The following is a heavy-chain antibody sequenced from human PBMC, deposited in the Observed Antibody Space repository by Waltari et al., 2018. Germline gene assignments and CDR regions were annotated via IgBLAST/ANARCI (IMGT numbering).Heavy chain of an antibody. J-gene: IGHJ6*01. D-gene: IGHD1-1*01. V-gene: IGHV3-23*03. CDR3: VKVMGDLGTKYGLDV. CDR1: GFTFKDFD. CDR2: INSDGSDK. Sequence: EEQLSESGGGLVQPGGSLRLSCAASGFTFKDFDMTWVRQAPGKGLEGDSNINSDGSDKQDADSVRGRFTMSRDNSRGTLSLEMNGLRAADTAVYYCVKVMGDLGTKYGLDVWGRGTTVTVSS.